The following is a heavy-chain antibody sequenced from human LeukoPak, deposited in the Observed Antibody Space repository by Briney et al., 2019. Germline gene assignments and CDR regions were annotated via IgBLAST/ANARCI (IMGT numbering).Heavy chain of an antibody. CDR2: IYYSGST. CDR3: AKETQWLVKNYFDY. D-gene: IGHD6-19*01. Sequence: SETLSLTCAVSGGSISSGGYSWSWIRQPPGKGLEWIGYIYYSGSTYYNPSLKSRVTISVDTSKNQFSLKLSSVTAADTAVYYCAKETQWLVKNYFDYWGQGTLVTVSS. J-gene: IGHJ4*02. CDR1: GGSISSGGYS. V-gene: IGHV4-30-4*07.